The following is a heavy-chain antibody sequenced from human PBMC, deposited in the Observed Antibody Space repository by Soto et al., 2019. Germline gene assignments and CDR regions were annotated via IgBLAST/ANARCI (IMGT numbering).Heavy chain of an antibody. CDR3: ERVRGISFGYTYLDH. CDR1: GYTFSSYH. CDR2: INPFYGET. V-gene: IGHV1-46*01. Sequence: GASVKVSCKASGYTFSSYHMHWVRQAPGQGLEWMGVINPFYGETRYAQKFQGRVTMTRDTSTSTVYMELSSLRSEDTAVYYCERVRGISFGYTYLDHWGQGPLVT. J-gene: IGHJ4*02. D-gene: IGHD5-18*01.